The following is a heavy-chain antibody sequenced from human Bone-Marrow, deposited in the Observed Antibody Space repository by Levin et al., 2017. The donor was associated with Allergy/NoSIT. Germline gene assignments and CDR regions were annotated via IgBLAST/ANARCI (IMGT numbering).Heavy chain of an antibody. D-gene: IGHD3-10*01. CDR1: GFRFSSFA. CDR2: ISGGGEIT. Sequence: GESLKISCAVSGFRFSSFALSWVRQAPGKGLEWVSGISGGGEITYYADSVKGRFTISRDNSKNTLFVQMNSLRAEDTAVYYCAKSGDYFGSGSFGFFDYWGQGTLVTVSS. CDR3: AKSGDYFGSGSFGFFDY. J-gene: IGHJ4*02. V-gene: IGHV3-23*01.